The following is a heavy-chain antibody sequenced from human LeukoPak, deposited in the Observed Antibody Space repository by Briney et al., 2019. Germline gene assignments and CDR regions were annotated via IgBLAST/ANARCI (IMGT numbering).Heavy chain of an antibody. CDR3: ARDRGVGYCTNGVCPGGMDV. V-gene: IGHV1-69*13. CDR2: IIPIFGTA. Sequence: ASVKVSCKASGGTFISYAISWVRQAPGQGLEWMGGIIPIFGTANYAQKFQGRVTITADESTSTAYMELSSLRSEDTAVYYCARDRGVGYCTNGVCPGGMDVWGQGTTVTVSS. J-gene: IGHJ6*02. CDR1: GGTFISYA. D-gene: IGHD2-8*01.